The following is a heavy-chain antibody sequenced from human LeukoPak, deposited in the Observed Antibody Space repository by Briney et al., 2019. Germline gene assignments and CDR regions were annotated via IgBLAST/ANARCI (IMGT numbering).Heavy chain of an antibody. CDR2: IKQDGSEK. CDR1: GFTFSSYW. Sequence: GGSLRLSCAASGFTFSSYWMSWVRQAPGKGLEWVANIKQDGSEKDYVDSVKGRFTISRDTAKNSLYLQMNSLRAEDTALYYCARIKSQGVVVPLLRSTYYFDYWGQGTLVTVSS. D-gene: IGHD2-21*01. V-gene: IGHV3-7*01. J-gene: IGHJ4*02. CDR3: ARIKSQGVVVPLLRSTYYFDY.